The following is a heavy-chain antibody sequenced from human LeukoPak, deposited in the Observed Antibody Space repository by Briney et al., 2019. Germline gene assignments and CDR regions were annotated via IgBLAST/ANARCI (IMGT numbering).Heavy chain of an antibody. CDR1: GGSFSGYY. D-gene: IGHD3-16*01. J-gene: IGHJ6*03. V-gene: IGHV4-34*01. CDR3: ARVVDPGGYYYFYYMDV. CDR2: INHSGST. Sequence: ASETLSLTCAVYGGSFSGYYWSWIRQPPGKGLEWIGEINHSGSTNYNPSLKSRVTISVDTSKNQLSLKLSSVTAADTAVYYCARVVDPGGYYYFYYMDVWGKGTTVTVSS.